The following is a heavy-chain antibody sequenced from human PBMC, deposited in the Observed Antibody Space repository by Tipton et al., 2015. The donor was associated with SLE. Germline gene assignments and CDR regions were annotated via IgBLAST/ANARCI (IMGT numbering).Heavy chain of an antibody. CDR3: AKGDHGGLSGWFDP. V-gene: IGHV3-9*01. CDR2: ISWNSGSI. Sequence: SLRLSCAASGFTFDDYAMHWVRQAPGKGLEWVSGISWNSGSIGYADSVKGRFTISRDNSKNTVHLQMNSLRADDAAVYYCAKGDHGGLSGWFDPWGQGTLVTVSS. J-gene: IGHJ5*02. D-gene: IGHD2-8*02. CDR1: GFTFDDYA.